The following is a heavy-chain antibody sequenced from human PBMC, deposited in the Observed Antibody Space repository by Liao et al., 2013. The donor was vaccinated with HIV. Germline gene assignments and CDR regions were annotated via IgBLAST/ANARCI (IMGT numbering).Heavy chain of an antibody. CDR1: GGSINSYY. V-gene: IGHV4-59*01. D-gene: IGHD6-13*01. CDR2: IYYSGST. J-gene: IGHJ4*02. Sequence: QVQLQESGPGLVKPSETLSLTCTVSGGSINSYYWSWIRQPPGKGLEWIGYIYYSGSTKYNPSLKSRVTISVDKSKNKFSLKLSSVTAADTAVYYCAGXGAAATQFDYWGQGTLVTSP. CDR3: AGXGAAATQFDY.